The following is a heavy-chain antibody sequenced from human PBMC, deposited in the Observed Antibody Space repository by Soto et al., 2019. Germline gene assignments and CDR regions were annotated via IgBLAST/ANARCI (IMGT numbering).Heavy chain of an antibody. V-gene: IGHV4-31*03. D-gene: IGHD3-10*01. CDR3: ARDWGFGHQGRFDY. CDR2: IYYSGST. Sequence: QVQLQESGPGLVKPSQTLSLTCTVSGGSISSGGYYWSWIRQHPGNGLEWIGYIYYSGSTYYNPSLKSRVTISVDTSKNQFYLKLSSVTAANTAVYYCARDWGFGHQGRFDYWGQGTLVTVSS. CDR1: GGSISSGGYY. J-gene: IGHJ4*02.